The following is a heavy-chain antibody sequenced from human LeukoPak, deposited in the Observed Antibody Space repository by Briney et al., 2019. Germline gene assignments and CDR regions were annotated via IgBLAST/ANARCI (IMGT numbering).Heavy chain of an antibody. Sequence: ASVKVSCKAPGDSFTSYDINWVRQATGQGLEWMGWMNPNSGKTGYAQKFQGRVTMTRNTSISTAYMELSSLRSEDTAVYYWARWADDYGDYWGQGTLVTVSS. CDR1: GDSFTSYD. V-gene: IGHV1-8*01. CDR2: MNPNSGKT. J-gene: IGHJ4*02. CDR3: ARWADDYGDY.